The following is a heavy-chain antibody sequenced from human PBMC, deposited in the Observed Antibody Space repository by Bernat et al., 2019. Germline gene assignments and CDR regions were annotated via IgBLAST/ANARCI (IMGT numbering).Heavy chain of an antibody. CDR3: ARRDPEVIAARLGYFDY. V-gene: IGHV4-39*01. D-gene: IGHD6-6*01. Sequence: QLQLQESGPGLVKPSETLSLTCTVSGGSISSSSYYWGWIRQPPGKGLEWIGSIYYSGSTYYNPSLKSRVTISVDTSKNQFSLKLSSVTAADTAVYYCARRDPEVIAARLGYFDYWGQGTLVTVSS. CDR1: GGSISSSSYY. J-gene: IGHJ4*02. CDR2: IYYSGST.